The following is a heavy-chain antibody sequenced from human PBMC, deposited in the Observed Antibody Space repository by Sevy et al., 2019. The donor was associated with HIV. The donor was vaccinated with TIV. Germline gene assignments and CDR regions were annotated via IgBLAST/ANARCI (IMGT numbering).Heavy chain of an antibody. CDR1: GYTLTKLS. CDR3: ATTKDYYESSGSPFDY. CDR2: FDPEDGET. Sequence: ASVKVSCKVSGYTLTKLSMHWVRQAPGKGLEWMGSFDPEDGETIYEQKFQGRVTMTEDTSTDTAYMELSSLRSEDTAVYYCATTKDYYESSGSPFDYWGQGTLVTVSS. V-gene: IGHV1-24*01. J-gene: IGHJ4*02. D-gene: IGHD3-22*01.